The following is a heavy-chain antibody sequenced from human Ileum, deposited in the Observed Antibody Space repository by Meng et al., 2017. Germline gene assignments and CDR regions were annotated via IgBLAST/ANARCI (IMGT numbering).Heavy chain of an antibody. V-gene: IGHV1-3*01. CDR2: INAGDGTT. CDR3: ARSYCSSTSCQYYFDY. CDR1: GYTFSNYA. Sequence: QVHLVQSGAEVKKPGASVKVACQASGYTFSNYAIHWVRQAPGQRLEWMGWINAGDGTTKYSEKFQGRVSITRDTSASTGYMELSSLTSEDTAVYHCARSYCSSTSCQYYFDYWGQGTLLTVSS. J-gene: IGHJ4*02. D-gene: IGHD2-2*01.